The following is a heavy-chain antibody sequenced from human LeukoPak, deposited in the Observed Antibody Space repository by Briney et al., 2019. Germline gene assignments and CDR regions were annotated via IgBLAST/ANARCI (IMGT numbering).Heavy chain of an antibody. J-gene: IGHJ4*02. CDR2: IYYSGST. Sequence: SETLSLTCTVSGGSISSSSYYWGWIRQPPGKGLEWIGSIYYSGSTYYNPSLKSRVTISVDTSKNQFSLKLSSVTAADTAVYYCARLRGRIEWLRLEGSYFDYWGQGTLVTVSS. CDR3: ARLRGRIEWLRLEGSYFDY. V-gene: IGHV4-39*07. CDR1: GGSISSSSYY. D-gene: IGHD5-12*01.